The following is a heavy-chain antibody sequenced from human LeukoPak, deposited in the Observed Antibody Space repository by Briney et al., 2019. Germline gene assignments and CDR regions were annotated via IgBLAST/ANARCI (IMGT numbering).Heavy chain of an antibody. V-gene: IGHV4-34*01. CDR2: INHSGST. D-gene: IGHD6-19*01. CDR3: ARWDSSGRLDY. Sequence: RTSETLSLTCAVYGGSFSGYYWSWIRQPPGKGLEWIGEINHSGSTNYNPSLKSRVTISVDTSKNQSSLKLSSVTAADTAVYYCARWDSSGRLDYWGQGTLVTVSP. CDR1: GGSFSGYY. J-gene: IGHJ4*02.